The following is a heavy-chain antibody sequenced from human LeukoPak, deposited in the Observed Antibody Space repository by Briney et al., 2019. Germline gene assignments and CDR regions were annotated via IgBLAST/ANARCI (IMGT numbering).Heavy chain of an antibody. CDR1: GFTFSSYG. CDR3: ARDSPSTGLDY. CDR2: ISYDGSNK. Sequence: PGGSLRLSCAASGFTFSSYGMHWVRQAPGKGLEWVAVISYDGSNKYYADSVKGRFTISRDNSKNTLYLQMNSLRAEDTAVYYCARDSPSTGLDYWGQGTLVTVSS. D-gene: IGHD1-1*01. J-gene: IGHJ4*02. V-gene: IGHV3-30*03.